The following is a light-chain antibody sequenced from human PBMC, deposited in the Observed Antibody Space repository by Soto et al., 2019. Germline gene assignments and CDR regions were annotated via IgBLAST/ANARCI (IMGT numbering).Light chain of an antibody. CDR2: RNN. Sequence: QSVLTQPPSASGTPGQRVTISCSGSSSNIGSSNVNWYQQLPGTAPKLIIYRNNQRPSGVPDRFSGSKSGTSASLAIAGLQSEDEADYHCAAWDDSVNGVVFGGGTKVTVL. J-gene: IGLJ2*01. CDR3: AAWDDSVNGVV. V-gene: IGLV1-44*01. CDR1: SSNIGSSN.